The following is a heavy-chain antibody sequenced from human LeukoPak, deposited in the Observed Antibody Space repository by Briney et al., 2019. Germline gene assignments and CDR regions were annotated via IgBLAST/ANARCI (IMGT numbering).Heavy chain of an antibody. V-gene: IGHV3-30*02. CDR1: GFTFSSYG. D-gene: IGHD3-10*01. CDR3: AKFLAHSGSPNFDY. J-gene: IGHJ4*02. CDR2: IRYDGSNK. Sequence: PGGSLRLSCAASGFTFSSYGMHWVRQAPGKGLEWVAFIRYDGSNKYYADSVKGRFTISRDNSKNTLYLQMNSLRAEDTAVYYCAKFLAHSGSPNFDYWGQGTLVTVSS.